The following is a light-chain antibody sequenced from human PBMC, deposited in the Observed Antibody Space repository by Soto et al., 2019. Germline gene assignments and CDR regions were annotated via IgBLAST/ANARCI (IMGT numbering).Light chain of an antibody. CDR1: QSMNDW. J-gene: IGKJ1*01. Sequence: DIQMTQSPSTLSASVGDRVTITCRASQSMNDWLAWYQQKPGKAPKVLIYDASSLQSGVPSRFSGSGSGTEFTLTIDSLQRDDVATYYCLRYNAFSQTFGQGNKVEI. CDR2: DAS. V-gene: IGKV1-5*01. CDR3: LRYNAFSQT.